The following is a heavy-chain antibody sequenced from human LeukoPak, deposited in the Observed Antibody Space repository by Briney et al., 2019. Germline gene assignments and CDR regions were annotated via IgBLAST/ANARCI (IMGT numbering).Heavy chain of an antibody. V-gene: IGHV3-49*03. CDR1: GFTFGDYT. J-gene: IGHJ5*02. D-gene: IGHD6-13*01. CDR2: IRTKAFGGTP. CDR3: SRGAAAGITGWFDP. Sequence: GGSLGLSCTTSGFTFGDYTMSWFRQAPGKGLEWVGFIRTKAFGGTPEYAASVKGRFTISRDDSTSIAYLQMNSLKTEDTAVYYCSRGAAAGITGWFDPWGQGTLVTVSS.